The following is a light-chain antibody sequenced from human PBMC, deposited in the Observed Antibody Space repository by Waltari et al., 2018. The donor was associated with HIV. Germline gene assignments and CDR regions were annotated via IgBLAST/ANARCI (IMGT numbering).Light chain of an antibody. Sequence: QSALTQPASVSGSPGQSITISCTGSSRDVGTYNYISWYQQHPGTVPKLIIYDVKERPSGVSDRFSGSKSGTTASLTISGLQAEDEADYYCCSFANPNFLFGSGTKVTVL. CDR2: DVK. J-gene: IGLJ1*01. CDR1: SRDVGTYNY. V-gene: IGLV2-23*02. CDR3: CSFANPNFL.